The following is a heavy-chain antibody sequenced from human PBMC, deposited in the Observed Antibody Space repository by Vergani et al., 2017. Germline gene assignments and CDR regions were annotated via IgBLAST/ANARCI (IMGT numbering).Heavy chain of an antibody. V-gene: IGHV4-30-4*08. CDR2: IYYSGST. D-gene: IGHD3-22*01. CDR1: GGSISSGDYY. Sequence: QVQLQESGPGLVKPSQTLSLTCTVSGGSISSGDYYWSWIRQPPGKGLEWIGYIYYSGSTYYNPSLKSRVTISVDTSKNQFSLKLSSVTAADTAVYYCARGLWGKYYYDSSGYYYFDYWGQGTLVTVSS. CDR3: ARGLWGKYYYDSSGYYYFDY. J-gene: IGHJ4*02.